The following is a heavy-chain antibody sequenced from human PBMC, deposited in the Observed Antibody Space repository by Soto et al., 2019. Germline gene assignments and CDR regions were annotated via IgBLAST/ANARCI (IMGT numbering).Heavy chain of an antibody. D-gene: IGHD1-26*01. CDR2: IIPIFGTA. CDR1: GGTFSSYA. Sequence: SVKVSCKASGGTFSSYAISWVRQAPGQGLEWMGGIIPIFGTANYAQKFQGRVTITADESTSTAYMELSSLRSEDTAVYYCARIVGATPPYYYGMDFWGQGTTVTVSS. V-gene: IGHV1-69*13. CDR3: ARIVGATPPYYYGMDF. J-gene: IGHJ6*02.